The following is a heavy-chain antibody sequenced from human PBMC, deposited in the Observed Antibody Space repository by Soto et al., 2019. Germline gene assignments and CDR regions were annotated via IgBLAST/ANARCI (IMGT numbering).Heavy chain of an antibody. V-gene: IGHV1-58*01. D-gene: IGHD4-17*01. CDR3: AADTGLDPYYCYGMYV. J-gene: IGHJ6*02. CDR2: IVVGSGNT. CDR1: GFTFTSSA. Sequence: SVKVSCKASGFTFTSSAVQWVRQARGQRLEWIGWIVVGSGNTNYAQKFQERVTITRDMSTSTAYMELSSLRSEDTAVYYCAADTGLDPYYCYGMYVWGQGTTVTVSS.